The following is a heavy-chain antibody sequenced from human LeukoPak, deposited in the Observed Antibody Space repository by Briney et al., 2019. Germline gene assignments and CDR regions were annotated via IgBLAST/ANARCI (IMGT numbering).Heavy chain of an antibody. D-gene: IGHD1-14*01. J-gene: IGHJ4*02. Sequence: SETLSLTCAVSGGSISSSNWWSWVRQPPGKGLEWIGEIYHSGSTNYNPSLKSRVTISVDKSKNQFSLKLSSVTAADTAVYYCASLSMTEGSYYFDYWGQGTLVTVSS. CDR1: GGSISSSNW. V-gene: IGHV4-4*02. CDR3: ASLSMTEGSYYFDY. CDR2: IYHSGST.